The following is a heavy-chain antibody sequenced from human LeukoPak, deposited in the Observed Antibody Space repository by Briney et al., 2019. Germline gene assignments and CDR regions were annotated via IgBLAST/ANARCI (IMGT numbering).Heavy chain of an antibody. V-gene: IGHV4-39*01. D-gene: IGHD1-26*01. Sequence: SETLSLTCTVSGGSISSSSYYWGWLRQPPGKGLEWIGSIYYSGSTYYNPSLKSRVTISVDTSKNQFSLKLSSVTAADTAVYYCAIGTSSGSYGYWGQGTLVTVSS. CDR2: IYYSGST. J-gene: IGHJ4*02. CDR1: GGSISSSSYY. CDR3: AIGTSSGSYGY.